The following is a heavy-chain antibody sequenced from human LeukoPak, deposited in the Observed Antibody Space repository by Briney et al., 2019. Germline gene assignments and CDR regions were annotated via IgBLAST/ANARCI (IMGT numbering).Heavy chain of an antibody. CDR3: ARDRGDGYNSLDY. CDR2: ISRSSSYI. V-gene: IGHV3-21*01. J-gene: IGHJ4*02. D-gene: IGHD5-24*01. Sequence: GGSLRLSCAASGFTFSSYSMNWVRQAPGKGLEWVSSISRSSSYIYYADSVKGRFTISRDNAKKSLYLQMNSLRAEDTAVYYCARDRGDGYNSLDYWGQGTLVTVSS. CDR1: GFTFSSYS.